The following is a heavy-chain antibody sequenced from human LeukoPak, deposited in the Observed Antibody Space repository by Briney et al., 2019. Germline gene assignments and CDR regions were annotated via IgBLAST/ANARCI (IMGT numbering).Heavy chain of an antibody. CDR2: INSDGSST. Sequence: QAGGSLRLSCAASGFTFSSYWMHWVRQVPGKGLQWVSRINSDGSSTNYADSVKGRFTISRDNAKDRLFLQMNSLRVEDSALYYCTRDLYVGDLAAAGAFDYWGQGTLVSVSS. D-gene: IGHD6-13*01. J-gene: IGHJ4*02. CDR3: TRDLYVGDLAAAGAFDY. V-gene: IGHV3-74*01. CDR1: GFTFSSYW.